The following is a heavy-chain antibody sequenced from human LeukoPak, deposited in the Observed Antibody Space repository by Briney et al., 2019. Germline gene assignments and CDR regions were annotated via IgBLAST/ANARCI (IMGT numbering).Heavy chain of an antibody. J-gene: IGHJ6*02. CDR3: AKDITIFGVVIIPGTSYGMDV. CDR2: VSWNRGSI. CDR1: GFTFDDYA. D-gene: IGHD3-3*01. V-gene: IGHV3-9*01. Sequence: SGGSLRLSCAASGFTFDDYAMHWVRRAPGRGLEWGSGVSWNRGSIGYADSVKRPFTTSRDNAKNSLYLQLSSLRAEDTALYYCAKDITIFGVVIIPGTSYGMDVWGQGTTVTVSS.